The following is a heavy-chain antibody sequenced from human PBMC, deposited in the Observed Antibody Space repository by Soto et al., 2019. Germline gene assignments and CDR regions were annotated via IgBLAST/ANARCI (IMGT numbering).Heavy chain of an antibody. V-gene: IGHV3-23*01. CDR2: ISGSGGST. CDR1: GFTFSSYA. D-gene: IGHD1-26*01. CDR3: AKSPGRELPAYYYYGMDV. J-gene: IGHJ6*02. Sequence: PGGSLRLSCAASGFTFSSYAMSWVRQAPGKGLEWVSAISGSGGSTYYAHSVKGRFTISRDNSKNTLYLQMNSLRAEDTAVYYCAKSPGRELPAYYYYGMDVWGQGTTVTVSS.